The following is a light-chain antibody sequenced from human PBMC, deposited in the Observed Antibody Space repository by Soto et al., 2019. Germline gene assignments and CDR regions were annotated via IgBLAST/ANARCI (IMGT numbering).Light chain of an antibody. CDR1: SSNIGAGYD. CDR2: GNS. Sequence: QSVLTQPPSVSGAPGQRVTISCTGSSSNIGAGYDVHWYQQLPGTAPKLLIYGNSNRPSGVPDRFSGSKSGTSASLAITGLQSEDEADYYCISYTSDDVRYVFGTGTKRTVL. J-gene: IGLJ1*01. V-gene: IGLV1-40*01. CDR3: ISYTSDDVRYV.